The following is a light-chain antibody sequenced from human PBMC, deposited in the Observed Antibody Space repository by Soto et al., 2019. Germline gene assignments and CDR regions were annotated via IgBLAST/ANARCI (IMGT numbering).Light chain of an antibody. Sequence: EIVMTQSPATLSVSPGERVTLSCRASQSVFSSLAWYQQKPGQAPRLLIYGAATRATGIPARFSGSGSGTDFTLTISSLQSEDFADYFCQQYHTWPAFGRGTRVDIK. CDR3: QQYHTWPA. V-gene: IGKV3-15*01. J-gene: IGKJ1*01. CDR1: QSVFSS. CDR2: GAA.